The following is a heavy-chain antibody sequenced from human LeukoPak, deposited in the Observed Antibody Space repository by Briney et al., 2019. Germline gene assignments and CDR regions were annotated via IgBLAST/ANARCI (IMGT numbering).Heavy chain of an antibody. Sequence: GSLRLSCTVSGGSISDYYWSWIRQPPGKGLVWIGFIFYSGSTNYNPSLKSRLTISLDTSKNQFSLRLTSVAAADTAVYYCARGVDGYSFDYWGRGTLVTVSS. CDR2: IFYSGST. J-gene: IGHJ4*02. CDR3: ARGVDGYSFDY. D-gene: IGHD5-24*01. V-gene: IGHV4-59*01. CDR1: GGSISDYY.